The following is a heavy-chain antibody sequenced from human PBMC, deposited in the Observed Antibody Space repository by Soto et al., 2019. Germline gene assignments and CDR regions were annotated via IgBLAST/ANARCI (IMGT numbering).Heavy chain of an antibody. CDR3: ARFGSGSYYYYYGMDV. D-gene: IGHD1-26*01. J-gene: IGHJ6*02. CDR1: GFTFRSYW. Sequence: EVQLVESGGGLVQPGGSLRLSCAASGFTFRSYWMSWVRQAPGKGLEWVANIKQDGSEKYYVDSVKGRFTIPRDNAKNSLYLQMNSLRAEDTAVYYCARFGSGSYYYYYGMDVWGQGTTVTVSS. V-gene: IGHV3-7*05. CDR2: IKQDGSEK.